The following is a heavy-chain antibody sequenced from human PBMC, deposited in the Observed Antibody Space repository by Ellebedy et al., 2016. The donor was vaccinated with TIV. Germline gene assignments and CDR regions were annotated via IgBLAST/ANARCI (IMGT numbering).Heavy chain of an antibody. V-gene: IGHV4-34*01. D-gene: IGHD6-19*01. CDR3: AEGRSGWCYFDY. CDR1: GGSFTGYY. CDR2: INQSGGA. J-gene: IGHJ4*02. Sequence: SETLSLTCAVYGGSFTGYYYSWIRQPPGKGLEWIGEINQSGGATYNPSLKGRVTISVDMSKNQFSLRLTSVTAADTAVYYCAEGRSGWCYFDYWGQGTLVTVSS.